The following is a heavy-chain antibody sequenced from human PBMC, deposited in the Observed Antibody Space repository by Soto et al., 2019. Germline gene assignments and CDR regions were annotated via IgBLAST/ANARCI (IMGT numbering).Heavy chain of an antibody. CDR3: ARGGTIFGVVIIPLPPFDY. CDR1: GYTFTSYY. V-gene: IGHV1-46*01. CDR2: INPSGGST. Sequence: GASVKVSCKASGYTFTSYYMHWVRQAPGQGLEWMGIINPSGGSTSYAQKFQGRVTMTRDTSTSTVYMELSSLRSEDTAVYYCARGGTIFGVVIIPLPPFDYWGQGTLVTVSS. D-gene: IGHD3-3*01. J-gene: IGHJ4*02.